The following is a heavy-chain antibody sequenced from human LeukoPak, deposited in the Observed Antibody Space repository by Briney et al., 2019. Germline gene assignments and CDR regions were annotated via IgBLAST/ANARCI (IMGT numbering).Heavy chain of an antibody. CDR3: ATNPIHYYDSSGYYRDY. V-gene: IGHV1-24*01. D-gene: IGHD3-22*01. J-gene: IGHJ4*02. CDR2: FDPEDGET. Sequence: ASVKVSCKVSGYTLTELSMHWVRQAPGKGLEWMGGFDPEDGETIYAQKFQGRVTMTEDTSTDTAYMELSSLRSEGTAVYYCATNPIHYYDSSGYYRDYWGQGTLVTVSS. CDR1: GYTLTELS.